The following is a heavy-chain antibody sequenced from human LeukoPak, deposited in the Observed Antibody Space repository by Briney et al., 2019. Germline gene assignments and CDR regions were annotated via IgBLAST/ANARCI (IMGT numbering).Heavy chain of an antibody. CDR2: IGPSSGDI. V-gene: IGHV3-21*01. J-gene: IGHJ5*02. CDR1: GFTFRIYS. D-gene: IGHD3-10*01. CDR3: ARDRGARGRGLA. Sequence: GGSLRLSCAASGFTFRIYSMNWVRQAPGTGLEWVSSIGPSSGDIYYADSVRGRFTISRDNDKNSLYLQMNSLRAEDTAVYYCARDRGARGRGLAWGQGTQVTVSS.